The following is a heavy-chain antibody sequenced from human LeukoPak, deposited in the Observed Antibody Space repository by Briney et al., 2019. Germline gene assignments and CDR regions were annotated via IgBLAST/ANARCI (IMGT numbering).Heavy chain of an antibody. CDR3: ARAYQPLLSTDY. D-gene: IGHD2-2*01. CDR2: ISSSSSTI. V-gene: IGHV3-48*01. J-gene: IGHJ4*02. CDR1: GSTFSSYS. Sequence: PGGSLRLSCAASGSTFSSYSMNWVRQAPGKGLEWVSYISSSSSTIYYADSVKGRSTNSRDNAKNSLYLQMNSLIAEDTAVYCCARAYQPLLSTDYWGQGTLVTVSS.